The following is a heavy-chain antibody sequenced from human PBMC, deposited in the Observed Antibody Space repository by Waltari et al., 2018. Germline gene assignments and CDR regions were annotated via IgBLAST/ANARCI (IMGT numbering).Heavy chain of an antibody. CDR3: ARERVGASLDY. CDR2: IKPDGSEK. Sequence: EVQLVESGGGLVQPGGSLRLSCVASGFTFASYWLSWVRQAPGKGLEWVANIKPDGSEKYYVDSVKGRFTISRDSAKKSLYLQMNSLRAEDTAVYYCARERVGASLDYWGQGTLVTVSS. V-gene: IGHV3-7*01. CDR1: GFTFASYW. J-gene: IGHJ4*02. D-gene: IGHD1-26*01.